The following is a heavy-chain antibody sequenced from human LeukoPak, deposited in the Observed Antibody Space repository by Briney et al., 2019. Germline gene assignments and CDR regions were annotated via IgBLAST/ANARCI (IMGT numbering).Heavy chain of an antibody. D-gene: IGHD3-10*01. Sequence: SETLSLTCAVYGGSFSGYYWSWIRQPPGKGLEWIGEINHSGSTNYNPSLKSRVTISVDTSKNQFSLKLSSVTAADTAVYYCARVYGSGSYYTSFYYSDYWGQGTLVTVSS. CDR3: ARVYGSGSYYTSFYYSDY. CDR2: INHSGST. CDR1: GGSFSGYY. V-gene: IGHV4-34*01. J-gene: IGHJ4*02.